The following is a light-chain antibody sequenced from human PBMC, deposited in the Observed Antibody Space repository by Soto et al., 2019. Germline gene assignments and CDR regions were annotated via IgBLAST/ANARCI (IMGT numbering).Light chain of an antibody. CDR2: GAS. CDR1: QSVSSNY. V-gene: IGKV3-20*01. Sequence: ESVLTQSPGTLSLSPGERATLSCRASQSVSSNYLAWYQQKPGQAPRLRIYGASTRATGIPDRFSGSRSGTDFTLTISRLEPEDSAVYYCQQYGSSPTWTFGQGTKVEIK. J-gene: IGKJ1*01. CDR3: QQYGSSPTWT.